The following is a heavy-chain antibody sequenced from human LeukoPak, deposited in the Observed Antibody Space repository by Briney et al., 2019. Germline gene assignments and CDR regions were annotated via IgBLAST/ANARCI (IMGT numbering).Heavy chain of an antibody. CDR3: ARGSRSSMVRGVLSYGMGV. J-gene: IGHJ6*02. CDR1: GGSFSGYD. D-gene: IGHD3-10*01. Sequence: SETLSLTCAVYGGSFSGYDWSWIRQAPGKGLEWVGEINHSGSTNYNPSLKSRITISVDTSKNQFSLKLSSVTAADTAVYYCARGSRSSMVRGVLSYGMGVWGQGTTVTVSS. V-gene: IGHV4-34*01. CDR2: INHSGST.